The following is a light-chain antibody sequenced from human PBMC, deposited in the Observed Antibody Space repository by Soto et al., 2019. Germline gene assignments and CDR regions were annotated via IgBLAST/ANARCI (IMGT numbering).Light chain of an antibody. J-gene: IGKJ1*01. CDR1: QSVRSN. Sequence: EIMMAQFTATLCLARGERTTLWFRASQSVRSNLAWYQQKPGQAPRLLIYGASTRATGIPARFSGSGSGTEFSLSISSLQPDDFATSYSQQYNSQWKFRQGTKVDIK. CDR3: QQYNSQWK. CDR2: GAS. V-gene: IGKV3-15*01.